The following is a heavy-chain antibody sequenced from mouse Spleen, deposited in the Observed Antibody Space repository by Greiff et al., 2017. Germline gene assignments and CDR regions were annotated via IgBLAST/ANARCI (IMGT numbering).Heavy chain of an antibody. CDR1: GFTFSSYY. D-gene: IGHD2-1*01. J-gene: IGHJ4*01. Sequence: EVQGVESGGGLVKLGGSLKLSCAASGFTFSSYYMSWVRQTPEKRLEWVATISSGGGSTYYPDSVKGRFTISRDNAKNTLYLQMSSLNSEDTAVYYCARGNYHYAMDYWGQGTSVTVSS. CDR3: ARGNYHYAMDY. V-gene: IGHV5-12-1*01. CDR2: ISSGGGST.